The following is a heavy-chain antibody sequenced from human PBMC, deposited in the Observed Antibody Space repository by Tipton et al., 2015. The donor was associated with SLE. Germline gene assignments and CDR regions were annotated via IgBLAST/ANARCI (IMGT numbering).Heavy chain of an antibody. CDR1: GGSIRSSSFY. V-gene: IGHV4-39*07. CDR3: ASLAGTYSSYFRDY. D-gene: IGHD1-26*01. Sequence: TLSLTCSVSGGSIRSSSFYWGWSRQPPGKGLEWIGSMNLTGAPYPSPSPKSRVTLSLDKSQNQFSLKLTSVTAADTAVYYCASLAGTYSSYFRDYWGRGALVSVSS. J-gene: IGHJ4*02. CDR2: MNLTGAP.